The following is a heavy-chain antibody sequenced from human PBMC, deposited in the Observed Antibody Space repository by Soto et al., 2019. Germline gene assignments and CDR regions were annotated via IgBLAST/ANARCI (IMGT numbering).Heavy chain of an antibody. Sequence: QVQLVQSGPEVKKPGASVKVSCKASGYTLTTYDFNWVRQAPGQGLEWMGWLNPKSGMTGSAQKFQGRVTMSRDSSISTVYMELSSLRSEDTAVYYCARVAGSPDYWGQGTLVTVSS. CDR1: GYTLTTYD. D-gene: IGHD1-26*01. V-gene: IGHV1-8*01. J-gene: IGHJ4*02. CDR2: LNPKSGMT. CDR3: ARVAGSPDY.